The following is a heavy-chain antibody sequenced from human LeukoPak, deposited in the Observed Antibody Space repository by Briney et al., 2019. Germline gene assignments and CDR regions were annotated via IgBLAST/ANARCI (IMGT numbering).Heavy chain of an antibody. CDR3: ARAIFGVVPRAFDI. D-gene: IGHD3-3*01. CDR2: IKQDGSEK. J-gene: IGHJ3*02. CDR1: GFTFSSYW. Sequence: GSLRLSCAASGFTFSSYWMSWVRQAPGKGLEWVANIKQDGSEKYYVDSVKGRFTISRDNAKNSLYLQMNSLRAEDTAVYYCARAIFGVVPRAFDIWGQGTMVTVSS. V-gene: IGHV3-7*04.